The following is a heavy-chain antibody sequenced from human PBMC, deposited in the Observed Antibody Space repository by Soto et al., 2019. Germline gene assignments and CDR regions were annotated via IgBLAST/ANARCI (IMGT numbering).Heavy chain of an antibody. CDR3: ARDDIGAPNAFDM. CDR1: GFTFSTCA. D-gene: IGHD2-15*01. V-gene: IGHV3-30*03. Sequence: WGSLRLSCPATGFTFSTCAMNWVRQAPGKGLEWVAVIINDGSEKNHADSVKDRFTISRDNSKNTLYLQMDRLRAGDTALYYCARDDIGAPNAFDMWGQGTMVTVSS. CDR2: IINDGSEK. J-gene: IGHJ3*02.